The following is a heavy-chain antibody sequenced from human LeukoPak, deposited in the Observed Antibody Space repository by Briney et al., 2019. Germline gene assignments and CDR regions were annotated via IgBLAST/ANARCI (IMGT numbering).Heavy chain of an antibody. CDR3: ARGTYESFDY. D-gene: IGHD3-22*01. CDR1: GGSISSYY. CDR2: INHSGST. Sequence: SETLSLTCTVSGGSISSYYWSWIRQPPGKGLEWIGEINHSGSTNYNPSLKSRVTISVDTSKNQFSLKLSSVTAADTAVYYCARGTYESFDYWGQGTLVTVSS. J-gene: IGHJ4*02. V-gene: IGHV4-34*01.